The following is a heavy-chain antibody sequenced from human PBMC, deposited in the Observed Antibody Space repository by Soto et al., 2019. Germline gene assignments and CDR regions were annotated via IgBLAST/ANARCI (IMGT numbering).Heavy chain of an antibody. V-gene: IGHV3-11*05. Sequence: QVQLEESGGGLVKPGGSLRLSCAASGFTFIAVYMSWIRQAPNKGLEYISYISSSGTSANYADSVKGRFTISRDNAKHALYLQMNSLRAEDTAVYYCARDRGAVTGQYFDYWGQGALVTVSS. CDR1: GFTFIAVY. D-gene: IGHD6-19*01. J-gene: IGHJ4*02. CDR2: ISSSGTSA. CDR3: ARDRGAVTGQYFDY.